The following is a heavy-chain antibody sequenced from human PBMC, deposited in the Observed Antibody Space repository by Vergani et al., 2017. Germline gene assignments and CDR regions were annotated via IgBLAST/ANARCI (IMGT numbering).Heavy chain of an antibody. CDR1: GYTFTSYY. Sequence: QVQLVQSGAEVKKPGASVKVSCKASGYTFTSYYMHWVRQAPGQGLEWMGIINPSGGSTSYEQKFQGRVTMTRDTSTSTVDMELSSLRSEVTAVYYCATGSIAAAASRVYDYYGMDVWGQGTTVTVSS. CDR3: ATGSIAAAASRVYDYYGMDV. J-gene: IGHJ6*02. D-gene: IGHD6-13*01. V-gene: IGHV1-46*01. CDR2: INPSGGST.